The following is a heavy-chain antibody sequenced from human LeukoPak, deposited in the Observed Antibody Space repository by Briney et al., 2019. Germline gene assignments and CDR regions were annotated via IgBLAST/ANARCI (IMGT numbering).Heavy chain of an antibody. V-gene: IGHV4-39*01. CDR1: GDSISSGDYY. J-gene: IGHJ4*02. CDR3: ARLRFDFWSGYTHPYFDY. Sequence: SETLSLTCSVSGDSISSGDYYWGWVRQSPMKGLEWIASIYYSGTTYYNPSLKSRVTISVDTSKIQFSLKLSSVAATDTAVYFCARLRFDFWSGYTHPYFDYWGQGTLVTVSS. D-gene: IGHD3-3*01. CDR2: IYYSGTT.